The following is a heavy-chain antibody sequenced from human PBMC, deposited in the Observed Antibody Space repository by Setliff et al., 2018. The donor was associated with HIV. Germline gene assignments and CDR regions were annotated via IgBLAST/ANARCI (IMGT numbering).Heavy chain of an antibody. CDR3: ARGHTWNYYGGDYFDY. V-gene: IGHV4-59*13. D-gene: IGHD1-7*01. Sequence: SETLSLTCTVSGDFFSSDYYWGWIRQPPGKGLEWIGYIDYSGSTNYNPSLESRVSISVDTSKNQFSLRLSSVTAADTAVYYCARGHTWNYYGGDYFDYWGQGSLVTVSS. J-gene: IGHJ4*02. CDR1: GDFFSSDYY. CDR2: IDYSGST.